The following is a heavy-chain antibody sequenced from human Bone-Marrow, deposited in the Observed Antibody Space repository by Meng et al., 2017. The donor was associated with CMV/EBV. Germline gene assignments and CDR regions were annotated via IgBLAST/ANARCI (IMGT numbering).Heavy chain of an antibody. J-gene: IGHJ5*02. Sequence: SVKVSCKASGGTFSSYAISWVRQAPGQGLEWMGGIIPILGIANYAQKFQGRVTITADKSTSTAYMELSSLRSEDTAVYYCARKEQLALGSEWFDPWGQGTLVTVSS. CDR1: GGTFSSYA. CDR3: ARKEQLALGSEWFDP. CDR2: IIPILGIA. D-gene: IGHD6-6*01. V-gene: IGHV1-69*10.